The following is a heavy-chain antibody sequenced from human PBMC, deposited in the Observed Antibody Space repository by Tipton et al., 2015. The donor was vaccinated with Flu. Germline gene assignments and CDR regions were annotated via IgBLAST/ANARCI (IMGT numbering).Heavy chain of an antibody. J-gene: IGHJ4*02. Sequence: LRLSCLVSGDSIGSGYYWGWIRQPPGKGLEWIASISYTRNAYYNPSLKSRVTISVDTSKNQFSLRLSSVTAADTAVYYCARHTGDSVRGVIDYWGQGTLVTVSS. D-gene: IGHD3-10*02. CDR3: ARHTGDSVRGVIDY. CDR2: ISYTRNA. CDR1: GDSIGSGYY. V-gene: IGHV4-38-2*01.